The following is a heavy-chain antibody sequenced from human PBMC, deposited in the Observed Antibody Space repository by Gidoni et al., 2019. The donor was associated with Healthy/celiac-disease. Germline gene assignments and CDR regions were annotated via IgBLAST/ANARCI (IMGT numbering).Heavy chain of an antibody. Sequence: EVQLVESGGGLVKPGGSLRLSCAAYGFTFGSYSMNWVRQAPGKGLELVSSISSSSSYIYYADSVKGRFTISRDNAKNSLYLQMNSLRAEDTAVYYCAILSYYGSGSDFDYWGQGTLVTVSS. CDR2: ISSSSSYI. J-gene: IGHJ4*02. CDR1: GFTFGSYS. CDR3: AILSYYGSGSDFDY. D-gene: IGHD3-10*01. V-gene: IGHV3-21*01.